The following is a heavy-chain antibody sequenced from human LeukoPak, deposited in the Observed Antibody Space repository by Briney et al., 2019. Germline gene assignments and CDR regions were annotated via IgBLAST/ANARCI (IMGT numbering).Heavy chain of an antibody. J-gene: IGHJ4*02. Sequence: TGGSLRLSCAASGFTFSSYAMNWVRQAPGKGLEWVSGISGSGGSTYYAESVKGRFTISRDNSKNTLYLQMNSLRAEDTAVYYCAKDEQWLVLGFLVDYWGQGTLVTVSS. V-gene: IGHV3-23*01. D-gene: IGHD6-19*01. CDR1: GFTFSSYA. CDR3: AKDEQWLVLGFLVDY. CDR2: ISGSGGST.